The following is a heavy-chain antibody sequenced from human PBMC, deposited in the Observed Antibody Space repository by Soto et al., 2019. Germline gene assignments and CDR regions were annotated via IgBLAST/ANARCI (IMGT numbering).Heavy chain of an antibody. V-gene: IGHV1-69*05. D-gene: IGHD4-4*01. J-gene: IGHJ4*02. CDR2: IIPIFGTA. CDR1: GGTFSSYA. CDR3: ARGLHAYSNYDVEYYIDY. Sequence: QVQLVQSGAEVKKPGSSVKVSCKASGGTFSSYAISWVRQAPGQGLEWMGGIIPIFGTANYAQKFQGRVTMTSDXXTXAXXRERSSLRSEDTAVYYCARGLHAYSNYDVEYYIDYWGQGTLVTVSS.